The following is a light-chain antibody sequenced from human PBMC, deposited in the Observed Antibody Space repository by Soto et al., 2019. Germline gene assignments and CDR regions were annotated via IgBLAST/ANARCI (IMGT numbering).Light chain of an antibody. Sequence: QAVVTQEPSLTVSPGGTVTLTCASSTGAVTKGYYPNWFQQKPGQAPRALIYSTTYKHSWTPARFSGSLLGDKAALTLSGVQPEDEAEYYCLVYYGGAWVFGGGTKVTVL. CDR3: LVYYGGAWV. CDR1: TGAVTKGYY. V-gene: IGLV7-43*01. J-gene: IGLJ3*02. CDR2: STT.